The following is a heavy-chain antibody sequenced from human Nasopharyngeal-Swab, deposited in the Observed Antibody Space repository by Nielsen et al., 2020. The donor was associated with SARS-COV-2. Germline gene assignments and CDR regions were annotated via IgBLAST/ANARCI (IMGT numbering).Heavy chain of an antibody. V-gene: IGHV3-23*01. Sequence: GESLKISCAASGFTFSSYAMSWVRQAPGKGLEWASAISGSGGSTYYADSVKGRFTISRDNSKNTLYLQMNSLRAEDTAVYYCAKDQSRNFYYYDSSGKNAFDIWGQGTMVTVSS. D-gene: IGHD3-22*01. CDR3: AKDQSRNFYYYDSSGKNAFDI. CDR1: GFTFSSYA. J-gene: IGHJ3*02. CDR2: ISGSGGST.